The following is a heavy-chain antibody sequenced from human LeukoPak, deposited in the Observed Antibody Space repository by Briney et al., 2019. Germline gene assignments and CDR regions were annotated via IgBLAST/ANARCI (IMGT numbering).Heavy chain of an antibody. CDR2: ISWNSGSI. J-gene: IGHJ4*02. CDR1: GFTFDDYA. CDR3: ADWNYVHY. D-gene: IGHD1-7*01. V-gene: IGHV3-9*01. Sequence: GGSLRLSCAASGFTFDDYAMHWVRQAPGKGLEWVSGISWNSGSIGYADSVKGRFTISRDNFKNTLYLQMNSLRVEDTALYYCADWNYVHYWGQGILVTVSS.